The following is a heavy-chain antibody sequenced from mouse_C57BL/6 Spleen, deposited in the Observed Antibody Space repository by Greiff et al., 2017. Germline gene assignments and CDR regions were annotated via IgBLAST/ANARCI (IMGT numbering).Heavy chain of an antibody. D-gene: IGHD2-4*01. V-gene: IGHV5-9*01. Sequence: EVKVVESGGGLVKPGGSLKLSCAASGFTFSSYTMSWVRQTPEKRLEWVATISGGGGNTYYPDSVKGRFTIFRDNAKNTLYLQMSSLRSEDTALFYCARRGYDYDVGAMDYWGQGTSVTVSS. J-gene: IGHJ4*01. CDR2: ISGGGGNT. CDR3: ARRGYDYDVGAMDY. CDR1: GFTFSSYT.